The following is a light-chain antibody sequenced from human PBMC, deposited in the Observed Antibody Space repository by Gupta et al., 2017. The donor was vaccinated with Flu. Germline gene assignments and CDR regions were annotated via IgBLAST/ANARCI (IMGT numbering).Light chain of an antibody. CDR3: QYDTSHRT. V-gene: IGKV1-5*03. CDR2: KAF. CDR1: KSISSW. J-gene: IGKJ1*01. Sequence: SPSNPSASVGDRVTISCRDSKSISSWFDWYQQKPEKAPKLMIYKAFLRESGVTLRFSGSGCEKEFTLTSSSRQNDDFANYYCQYDTSHRTFGHGTKVELK.